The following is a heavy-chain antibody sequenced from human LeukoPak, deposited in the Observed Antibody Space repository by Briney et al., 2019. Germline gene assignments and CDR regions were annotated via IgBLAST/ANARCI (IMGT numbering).Heavy chain of an antibody. D-gene: IGHD1-1*01. CDR2: ITGSGGST. CDR3: ARDQLGAVLYFDY. Sequence: GWSLTLSCVASGFTFSTYVMGWLRQVPGKGLEWVSVITGSGGSTYYADSVKGRFTISRDNSKNTLYLQINSLRVEDTAVYYCARDQLGAVLYFDYWGQGALVTVSS. V-gene: IGHV3-23*01. CDR1: GFTFSTYV. J-gene: IGHJ4*02.